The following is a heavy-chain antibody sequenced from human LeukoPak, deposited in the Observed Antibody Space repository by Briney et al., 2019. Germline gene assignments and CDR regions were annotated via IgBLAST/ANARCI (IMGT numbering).Heavy chain of an antibody. Sequence: VASVKVSCKASGYTFTGYHMHWVRQAPGQGLEWMGRINPNSGDINYAQKFQGRVTMTRDTSISTAYVELSRLRSDDTAVYYCARDYCSSTSCLFDYWGQGTLVTVSS. J-gene: IGHJ4*02. CDR2: INPNSGDI. V-gene: IGHV1-2*06. D-gene: IGHD2-2*01. CDR1: GYTFTGYH. CDR3: ARDYCSSTSCLFDY.